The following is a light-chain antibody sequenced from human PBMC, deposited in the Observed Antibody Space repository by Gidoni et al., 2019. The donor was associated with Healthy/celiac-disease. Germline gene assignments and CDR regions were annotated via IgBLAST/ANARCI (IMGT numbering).Light chain of an antibody. CDR3: AAWDDSLNGYV. J-gene: IGLJ1*01. CDR1: SSNIGSNT. V-gene: IGLV1-44*01. Sequence: QSVLPQPPSASGTPGQRVTISCSGSSSNIGSNTVNWYQQLPGTATKLLIHSNNQRPSGVPDRFSGSKSGTSASLAISGLQSEDEADYYCAAWDDSLNGYVFGTGTKVTVL. CDR2: SNN.